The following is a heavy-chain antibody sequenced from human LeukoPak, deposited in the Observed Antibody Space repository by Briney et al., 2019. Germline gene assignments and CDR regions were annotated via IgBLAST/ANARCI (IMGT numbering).Heavy chain of an antibody. CDR1: GGTFSSYA. CDR3: ARGGGYCSSTSCSTLNWFDP. CDR2: IIPIFGTA. Sequence: SVTVSCKASGGTFSSYAISWVRQAPGQGLEWMGGIIPIFGTANYAQKFQGRVTITADESTSTAYMELSRLRSDDTAVYYCARGGGYCSSTSCSTLNWFDPWGQGTLVTVSS. D-gene: IGHD2-2*01. V-gene: IGHV1-69*13. J-gene: IGHJ5*02.